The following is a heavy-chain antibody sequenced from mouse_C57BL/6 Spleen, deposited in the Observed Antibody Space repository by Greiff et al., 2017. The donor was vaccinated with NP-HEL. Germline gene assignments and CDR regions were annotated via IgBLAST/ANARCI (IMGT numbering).Heavy chain of an antibody. V-gene: IGHV1-52*01. D-gene: IGHD2-14*01. CDR1: GYTFTSYC. CDR3: ARGGYDIFAY. Sequence: QVQLQQPGAELVRPGSSVKLSCKASGYTFTSYCMHWVKQRPIQGLEWIGNIYPSDSVTHYPQTFKDKSTLTVDKSSSTAYMQLSSLTSEDSAVYDCARGGYDIFAYWGKGTLVTVSA. CDR2: IYPSDSVT. J-gene: IGHJ3*01.